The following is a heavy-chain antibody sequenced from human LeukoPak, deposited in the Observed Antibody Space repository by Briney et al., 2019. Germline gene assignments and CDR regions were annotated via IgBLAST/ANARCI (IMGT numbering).Heavy chain of an antibody. V-gene: IGHV5-51*01. D-gene: IGHD1-26*01. CDR2: IYPGDSDT. CDR3: ARASIMGAAQSPFDY. CDR1: GYHFSNYW. J-gene: IGHJ4*02. Sequence: GESLKISFQGSGYHFSNYWIHWVRPMPGKGLEWMGIIYPGDSDTRYSPSFQGQVTISADKSISTAYLQWSSLKASDTAMYYCARASIMGAAQSPFDYWGQGTLVTVSS.